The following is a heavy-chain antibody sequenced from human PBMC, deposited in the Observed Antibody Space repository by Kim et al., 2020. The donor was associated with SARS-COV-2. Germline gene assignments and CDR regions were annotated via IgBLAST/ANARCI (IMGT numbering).Heavy chain of an antibody. D-gene: IGHD6-13*01. Sequence: GGSLRFSCAASGFTFDDYAMHWVRQAPGKGLEWVSGISWNSGSIGYADSVKGRFTISRDNAKNSLYLQMNSLRAEDTALYYCAKVKVPKVIAAAGSDYWG. J-gene: IGHJ4*01. CDR1: GFTFDDYA. CDR2: ISWNSGSI. V-gene: IGHV3-9*01. CDR3: AKVKVPKVIAAAGSDY.